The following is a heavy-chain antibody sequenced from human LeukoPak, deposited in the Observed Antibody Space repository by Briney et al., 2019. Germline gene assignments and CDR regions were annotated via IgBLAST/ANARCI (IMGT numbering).Heavy chain of an antibody. Sequence: PSETLSLTCTVSGGSMRNYFWNWVRQPAGEGLEWIGRISTGGSTDYNPSLESRLTMSVDTSKNQFSLRLSSVTAADTAVYYCARDGSSSWPFDLWGQGTLVTVSS. V-gene: IGHV4-4*07. J-gene: IGHJ4*02. CDR3: ARDGSSSWPFDL. CDR2: ISTGGST. CDR1: GGSMRNYF. D-gene: IGHD6-13*01.